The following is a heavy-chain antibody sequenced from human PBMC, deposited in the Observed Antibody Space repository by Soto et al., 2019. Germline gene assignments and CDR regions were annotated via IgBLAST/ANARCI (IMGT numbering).Heavy chain of an antibody. CDR1: GFTFSSYS. CDR3: VAATLGWWFCFDP. Sequence: VGSLRLSCAASGFTFSSYSMNWVRQAPGKGLEWVSSISSSSSYIYYADSVKGRFTISRDNAKNSLYLQMNSLRAEDTAVYYCVAATLGWWFCFDPWGQGTLVTVSS. V-gene: IGHV3-21*01. J-gene: IGHJ5*02. CDR2: ISSSSSYI. D-gene: IGHD2-15*01.